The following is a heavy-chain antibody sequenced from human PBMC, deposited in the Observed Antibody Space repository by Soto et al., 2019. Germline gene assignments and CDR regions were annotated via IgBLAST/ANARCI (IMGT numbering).Heavy chain of an antibody. Sequence: ASVKVSCKPSGYTFTGYYMHWVRQAPGQGLEWMGWINPNSGGTKYIQKFQGRVTMTRDTSISTAYMELSSLRSDDTAVYYCARARQAAAENDALNIWRQGTTVTVS. V-gene: IGHV1-2*02. CDR3: ARARQAAAENDALNI. CDR2: INPNSGGT. J-gene: IGHJ3*02. D-gene: IGHD6-13*01. CDR1: GYTFTGYY.